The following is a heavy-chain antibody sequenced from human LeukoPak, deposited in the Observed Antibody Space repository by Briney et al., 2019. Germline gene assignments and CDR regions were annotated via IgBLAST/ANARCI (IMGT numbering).Heavy chain of an antibody. V-gene: IGHV3-23*01. D-gene: IGHD3-10*01. Sequence: GGSLRLSCAASGFTFSGYAMAWVRQAPGKGLEWVSVIGGSGDTTRYADSVKGRFTISRDKSKTTLFLQMNSLRVEDTAVYYCSSKFGESYYYYYGLDVWGQGTTVTVSS. J-gene: IGHJ6*02. CDR1: GFTFSGYA. CDR3: SSKFGESYYYYYGLDV. CDR2: IGGSGDTT.